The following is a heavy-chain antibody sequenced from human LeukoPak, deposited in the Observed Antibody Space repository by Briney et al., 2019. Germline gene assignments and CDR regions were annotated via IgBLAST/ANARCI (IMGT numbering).Heavy chain of an antibody. Sequence: GASVKVSCKASGNTSTSYYMHWVRQAPGQGLEWMGIINPSGGSTSYAQKFQGRVTMTRDMSTSTVYMELSSLRSEDTAVYYCARDLQAFDIWGQGTMVTVSS. V-gene: IGHV1-46*01. D-gene: IGHD5-24*01. J-gene: IGHJ3*02. CDR1: GNTSTSYY. CDR2: INPSGGST. CDR3: ARDLQAFDI.